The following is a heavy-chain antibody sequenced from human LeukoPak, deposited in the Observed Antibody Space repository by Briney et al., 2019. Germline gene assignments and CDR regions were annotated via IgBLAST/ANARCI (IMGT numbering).Heavy chain of an antibody. CDR2: IYYSGNT. J-gene: IGHJ4*02. V-gene: IGHV4-59*08. Sequence: SETLSLTCTVSGGSIRSYYWNWIRQPPGKGLEWIGYIYYSGNTNYNPSLKSRVTISVDTSKNQFSLKLSSVTAADTAVYYCARQYYYDSSGYFDYWGQGTLVTVSS. D-gene: IGHD3-22*01. CDR1: GGSIRSYY. CDR3: ARQYYYDSSGYFDY.